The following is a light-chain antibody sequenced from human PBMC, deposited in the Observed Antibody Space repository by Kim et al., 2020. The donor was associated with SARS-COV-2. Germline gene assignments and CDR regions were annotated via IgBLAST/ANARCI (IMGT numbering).Light chain of an antibody. Sequence: DIQMTQSPSSLSASVGDRVTITCRASQGVAKDLAWFQQEPGKAPKSLIYGASSLQSGVPSRFSGSGSGTEFTLTITRLQPEDFATYFCQQYKSYPLTFGGGTKVDIK. CDR1: QGVAKD. CDR2: GAS. J-gene: IGKJ4*01. V-gene: IGKV1-16*01. CDR3: QQYKSYPLT.